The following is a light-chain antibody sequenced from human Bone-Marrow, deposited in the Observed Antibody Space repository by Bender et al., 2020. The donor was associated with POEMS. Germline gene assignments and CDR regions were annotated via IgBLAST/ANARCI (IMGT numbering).Light chain of an antibody. CDR3: AAYRSTSTRV. CDR1: SSDIGHSDY. J-gene: IGLJ1*01. CDR2: EVN. Sequence: QSALAQPPSASGSPGQSVTISCTGTSSDIGHSDYVSWYRQHPGKAPKLMIYEVNKRPSGVPDRFSGSKSGNTASLTVSGLQAEDEADYYCAAYRSTSTRVFGTGTKVTVL. V-gene: IGLV2-8*01.